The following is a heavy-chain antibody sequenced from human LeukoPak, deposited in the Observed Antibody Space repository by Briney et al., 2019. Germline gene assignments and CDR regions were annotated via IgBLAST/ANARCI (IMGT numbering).Heavy chain of an antibody. Sequence: SVKVSCKASGGTFSSYAISWVRQAPGQGLEWMGGIIPIFGTANYAQKFQGRATITADESTSTAYMELSSLRSEDTAVYYCARELGRYSYGPMQYYGMDVWGQGTTVTVSS. CDR2: IIPIFGTA. J-gene: IGHJ6*02. V-gene: IGHV1-69*13. CDR1: GGTFSSYA. CDR3: ARELGRYSYGPMQYYGMDV. D-gene: IGHD5-18*01.